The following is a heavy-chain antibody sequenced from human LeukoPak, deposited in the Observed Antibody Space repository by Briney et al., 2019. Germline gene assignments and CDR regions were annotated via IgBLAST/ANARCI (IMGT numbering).Heavy chain of an antibody. CDR1: GFTFSSYG. Sequence: GGSLRLSCAASGFTFSSYGMHWVRQAPGKGLEWVAVIWYDGSNKYYADSVKGRFTISRDNSKNTLYLQMNSLRAEDTAVYYCARGGVVVAAPDAFDIWGQGTMVTVSS. CDR3: ARGGVVVAAPDAFDI. V-gene: IGHV3-30*19. CDR2: IWYDGSNK. D-gene: IGHD2-15*01. J-gene: IGHJ3*02.